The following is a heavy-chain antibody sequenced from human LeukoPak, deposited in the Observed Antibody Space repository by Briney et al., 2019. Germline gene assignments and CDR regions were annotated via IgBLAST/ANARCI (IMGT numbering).Heavy chain of an antibody. CDR2: IRYDGSSK. CDR3: GKDYYGSGSYPAFDI. V-gene: IGHV3-30*02. D-gene: IGHD3-10*01. Sequence: GGSLRLSCAASGFTFSTYGMHWVRQAPGKGLEWVAFIRYDGSSKYYADSVKGRFTISRDNSKNTLYLEMNSLRAEDTAMYYCGKDYYGSGSYPAFDIWGQGTMVTVSS. J-gene: IGHJ3*02. CDR1: GFTFSTYG.